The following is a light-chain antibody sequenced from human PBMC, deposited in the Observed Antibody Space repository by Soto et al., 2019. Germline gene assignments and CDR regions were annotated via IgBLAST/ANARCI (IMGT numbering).Light chain of an antibody. J-gene: IGLJ1*01. CDR3: CSYLGSPPYI. CDR2: EDI. V-gene: IGLV2-23*01. CDR1: RNDVGSYTL. Sequence: QSALTQPASVSGSPGQSITISCTGTRNDVGSYTLVSWYQQHPGKVPKLLIYEDILPPSEVSSRFSGSKSGNTASLTISGLQTEDEADYYCCSYLGSPPYIFGTGTKVTVL.